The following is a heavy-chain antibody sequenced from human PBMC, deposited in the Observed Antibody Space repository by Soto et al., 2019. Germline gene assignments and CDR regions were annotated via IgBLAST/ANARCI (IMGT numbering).Heavy chain of an antibody. CDR2: IYSGGST. V-gene: IGHV3-66*01. J-gene: IGHJ4*02. CDR1: GFTVSSNY. D-gene: IGHD6-13*01. CDR3: ARDLPLAAAGTAFDY. Sequence: GVSLRLSCAASGFTVSSNYMSWVRQAPGKGLEWVSVIYSGGSTYYADSVKGRFTISRDNSKNTLYLQMNSLRAEDTAVYYCARDLPLAAAGTAFDYWGQGTLVTVSS.